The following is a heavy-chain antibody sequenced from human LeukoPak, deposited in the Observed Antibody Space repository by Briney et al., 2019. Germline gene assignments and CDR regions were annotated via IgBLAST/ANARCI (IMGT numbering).Heavy chain of an antibody. V-gene: IGHV4-59*08. CDR2: IYYSGST. CDR1: GDSISGYH. D-gene: IGHD1-26*01. Sequence: PSETLSLTCTVSGDSISGYHWSWIRQPPGKGLEWIGYIYYSGSTNYNPSLKSRVTISVDTSKNQFSLKLSSVTAADTAVYYCARHGASVVGATTGWFDPWGQGTLVTVSS. CDR3: ARHGASVVGATTGWFDP. J-gene: IGHJ5*02.